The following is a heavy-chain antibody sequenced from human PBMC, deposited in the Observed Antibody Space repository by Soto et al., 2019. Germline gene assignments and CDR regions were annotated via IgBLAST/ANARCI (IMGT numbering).Heavy chain of an antibody. Sequence: PLETLSLTCGVYNGSFSDYFWNWMRQPPGKGLEWIGEIKESGFATYNPSLKRRVTMSVDTANNQFSLKVTSVTAADTAVYYCARGKSSGPLYYFDTWGQGTLVTVSS. CDR2: IKESGFA. V-gene: IGHV4-34*01. J-gene: IGHJ4*02. D-gene: IGHD6-19*01. CDR3: ARGKSSGPLYYFDT. CDR1: NGSFSDYF.